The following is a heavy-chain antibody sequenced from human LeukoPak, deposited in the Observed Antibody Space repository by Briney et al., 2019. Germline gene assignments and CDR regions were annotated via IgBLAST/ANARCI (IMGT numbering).Heavy chain of an antibody. V-gene: IGHV3-7*01. J-gene: IGHJ5*02. D-gene: IGHD3-10*01. CDR3: AREIRITMVP. CDR2: IKQDGSEK. CDR1: EFTFSTYW. Sequence: GGSLRLSCAASEFTFSTYWMSWVRQAPGKGLEWVANIKQDGSEKYYVDSVKGRFTISRDNAKNSLYLQMNSLRAEDTAVYYCAREIRITMVPWGQGTLVTVSS.